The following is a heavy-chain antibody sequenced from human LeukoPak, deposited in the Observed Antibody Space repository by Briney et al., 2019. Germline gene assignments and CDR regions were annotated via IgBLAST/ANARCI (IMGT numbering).Heavy chain of an antibody. D-gene: IGHD6-25*01. CDR1: GGSIMSHY. CDR3: ARGGSWFDP. CDR2: IYFSGTT. J-gene: IGHJ5*02. V-gene: IGHV4-59*11. Sequence: PSETLSLTCTVSGGSIMSHYGTWIRQPPGKGLEWIGYIYFSGTTNYNPSLKSRVTISLDTSKNQFSLNLTSVTAADTAVYSCARGGSWFDPWGQGTLVTVSS.